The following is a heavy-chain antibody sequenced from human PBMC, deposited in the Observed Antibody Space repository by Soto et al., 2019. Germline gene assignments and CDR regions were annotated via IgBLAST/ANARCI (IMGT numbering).Heavy chain of an antibody. D-gene: IGHD6-19*01. CDR1: GVTFSSYA. CDR2: ITSGGST. J-gene: IGHJ4*02. CDR3: AKARSWSPSFDS. Sequence: GGSLRLSCAASGVTFSSYAMSWVRQAPGKGLEWVSAITSGGSTYYADSVKGRFTISRDNSKNTLYLQMNSLRAEDTAVYYCAKARSWSPSFDSWGQGTLVTVSS. V-gene: IGHV3-23*01.